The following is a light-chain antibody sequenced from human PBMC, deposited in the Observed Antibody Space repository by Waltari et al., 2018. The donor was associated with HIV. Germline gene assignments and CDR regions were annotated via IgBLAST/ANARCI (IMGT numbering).Light chain of an antibody. V-gene: IGLV1-44*01. Sequence: VLTQPPSSSGTPGQRRKLSCCGSSSHIERNSVTWYQQLTGTACKLLIYRNNQRPSGVPGRFSGSKSGTSASRAISGLQSEDDADYYCAAWDESMNGAVFGGGTKLTVL. J-gene: IGLJ3*02. CDR1: SSHIERNS. CDR2: RNN. CDR3: AAWDESMNGAV.